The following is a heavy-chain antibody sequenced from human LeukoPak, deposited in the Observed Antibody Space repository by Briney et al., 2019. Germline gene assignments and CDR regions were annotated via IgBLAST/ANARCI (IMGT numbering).Heavy chain of an antibody. CDR3: AREGRITMMLDYYYYMDV. Sequence: SSETLSLTCTVSGYSISSGYYWGWIRQPPGKGLEWIGSIYHSGSTYYNPSLKSRVTISVDTSKNQFSLKLSSVTAADTAVYYCAREGRITMMLDYYYYMDVWGKGTTVTISS. J-gene: IGHJ6*03. D-gene: IGHD3-22*01. CDR2: IYHSGST. V-gene: IGHV4-38-2*02. CDR1: GYSISSGYY.